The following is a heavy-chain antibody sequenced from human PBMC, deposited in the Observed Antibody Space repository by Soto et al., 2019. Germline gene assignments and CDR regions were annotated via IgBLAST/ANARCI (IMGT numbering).Heavy chain of an antibody. CDR3: ARIPRRYCSGSSCYKFDP. CDR2: INHSGST. V-gene: IGHV4-34*01. J-gene: IGHJ5*02. D-gene: IGHD2-15*01. CDR1: GGSFSGYY. Sequence: QVQLQQWGAGLLKPSETLSLTCAVYGGSFSGYYWSWIRQPLGKGLEWIGEINHSGSTNYNPSLKSRVTISVDTSKNQFSLKLSSVTAADTAVYYCARIPRRYCSGSSCYKFDPWGQGTLVTVSS.